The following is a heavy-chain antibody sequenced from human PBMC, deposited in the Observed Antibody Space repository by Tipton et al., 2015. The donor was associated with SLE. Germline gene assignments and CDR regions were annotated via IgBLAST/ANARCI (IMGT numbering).Heavy chain of an antibody. CDR3: ARDLNSSWYYFDY. J-gene: IGHJ4*02. CDR1: GGSISSGSYY. CDR2: IYTSGST. Sequence: TLSLTCTVSGGSISSGSYYWSWIRQPAGKGLEWIGHIYTSGSTNYNPSLKSRVTISVDTSKNQFSLKLSSVTAADTAVYYCARDLNSSWYYFDYWGQGTLVTVSS. D-gene: IGHD6-13*01. V-gene: IGHV4-61*09.